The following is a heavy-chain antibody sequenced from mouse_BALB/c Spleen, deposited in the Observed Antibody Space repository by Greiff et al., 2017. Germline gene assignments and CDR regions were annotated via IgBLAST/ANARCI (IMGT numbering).Heavy chain of an antibody. Sequence: EVQLVESGGGLVKPGGSLTLSCAASGFTFSSYAMSWVRQTPEKRLEWVATISSGGSYTYYPDSVKGRFTISRDNAKNTLYLQMSSLRSEDTAMYYCARQTDFAYWGQGTLVTVSA. CDR3: ARQTDFAY. V-gene: IGHV5-9-3*01. CDR2: ISSGGSYT. J-gene: IGHJ3*01. CDR1: GFTFSSYA.